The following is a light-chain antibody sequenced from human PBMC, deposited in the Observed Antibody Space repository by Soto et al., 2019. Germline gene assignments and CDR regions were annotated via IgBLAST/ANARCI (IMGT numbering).Light chain of an antibody. CDR3: QQYYNIPPT. V-gene: IGKV4-1*01. Sequence: DIVMTQSPDSLAVALGERATINCKSSQSVFFNSNNKNYLAWYQQKPGQPPKLLIYWASTRESGVPDRFSGSESGTDFTLTISSLQAEDVAVYYCQQYYNIPPTFGQGTKVEI. CDR2: WAS. CDR1: QSVFFNSNNKNY. J-gene: IGKJ1*01.